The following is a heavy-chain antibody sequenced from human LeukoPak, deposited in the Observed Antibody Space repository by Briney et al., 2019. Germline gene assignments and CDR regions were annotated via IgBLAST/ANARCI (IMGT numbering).Heavy chain of an antibody. J-gene: IGHJ4*02. CDR2: INPSGGST. CDR1: GYTFTSYY. V-gene: IGHV1-46*01. D-gene: IGHD3-22*01. CDR3: AKNLGRYYDSSGYYFGY. Sequence: ASVKVSCKASGYTFTSYYMHWVRQAPGQGLEWMGIINPSGGSTSYAQKFQGRVTMTRDTSTSTVYMELSSLRSEDTAVYYCAKNLGRYYDSSGYYFGYWGQGTLVTVSS.